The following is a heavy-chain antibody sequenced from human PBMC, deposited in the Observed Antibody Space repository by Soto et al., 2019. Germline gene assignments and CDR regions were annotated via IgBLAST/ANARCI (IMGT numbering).Heavy chain of an antibody. CDR3: EHRRGSGWYTRIMYGMDV. CDR1: GFSLSTSGVG. V-gene: IGHV2-5*02. D-gene: IGHD6-19*01. Sequence: QITLKESGPTLVKPTQTLTLTCTFSGFSLSTSGVGVGWIRQPPGKALEWLALIYWDDDKRYSPSLKSRLTITKDTSKTQVVLTMTNMDPVDTATYYCEHRRGSGWYTRIMYGMDVWGQGTTVTVSS. J-gene: IGHJ6*02. CDR2: IYWDDDK.